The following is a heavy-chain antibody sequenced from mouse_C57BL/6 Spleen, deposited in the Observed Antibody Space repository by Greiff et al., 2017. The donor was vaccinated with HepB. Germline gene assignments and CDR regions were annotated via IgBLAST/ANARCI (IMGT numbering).Heavy chain of an antibody. CDR3: ARGDDYEALYYAMDY. D-gene: IGHD2-4*01. V-gene: IGHV1-80*01. CDR1: GYAFSSYW. CDR2: IYPGDGDT. J-gene: IGHJ4*01. Sequence: QVQLQQSGAELVKPGASVKISCKASGYAFSSYWMNWVKQRPGKGLEWIGQIYPGDGDTNYNGKFKGKATLTADKSSSTAYMQLSSLTSEDSAVYFCARGDDYEALYYAMDYWGQGTSVTVSS.